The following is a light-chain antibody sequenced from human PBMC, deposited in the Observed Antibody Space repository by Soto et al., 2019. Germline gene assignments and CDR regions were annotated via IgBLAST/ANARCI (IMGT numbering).Light chain of an antibody. Sequence: EIVLTQSPDTLSLSPGERATLSCRASQSVPSSYLAWYQQKLGQAPRLLIYGASSRATGIPDRFSGSGSGADFTNTISTLEPEDFAVYHCQQYGRSPITFGQGTRLEIK. CDR2: GAS. J-gene: IGKJ5*01. CDR3: QQYGRSPIT. CDR1: QSVPSSY. V-gene: IGKV3-20*01.